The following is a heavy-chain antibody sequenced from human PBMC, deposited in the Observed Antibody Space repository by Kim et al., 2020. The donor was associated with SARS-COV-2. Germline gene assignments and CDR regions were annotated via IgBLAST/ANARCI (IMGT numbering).Heavy chain of an antibody. CDR2: LSYDGNKR. V-gene: IGHV3-30*18. D-gene: IGHD3-10*01. CDR1: GFTFSNYA. J-gene: IGHJ4*02. Sequence: GGSLRLSCAASGFTFSNYAMHWVRQAPGKGVEWVSGLSYDGNKRYNADSVKGRFTISRDNSQNTLYLQMNSLRSDDTAIYYCAKDLFMARGGVFVSWGQGTLVSVSS. CDR3: AKDLFMARGGVFVS.